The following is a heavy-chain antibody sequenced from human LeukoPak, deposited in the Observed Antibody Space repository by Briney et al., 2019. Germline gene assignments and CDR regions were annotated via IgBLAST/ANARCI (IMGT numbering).Heavy chain of an antibody. D-gene: IGHD3-10*01. J-gene: IGHJ2*01. CDR2: INPNSGGT. V-gene: IGHV1-2*02. CDR1: GYTFTSYD. CDR3: ARQPRPTETLMVPNWYFDL. Sequence: ASVKVSCKASGYTFTSYDINWVRQATGQGLEWMGWINPNSGGTNYAQKFQGRVTMTRDTSISTAYMELSRLRSDDTAVYYCARQPRPTETLMVPNWYFDLWGRGTLVTVSS.